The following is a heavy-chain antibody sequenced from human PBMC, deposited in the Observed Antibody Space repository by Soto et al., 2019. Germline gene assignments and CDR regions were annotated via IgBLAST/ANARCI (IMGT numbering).Heavy chain of an antibody. Sequence: PVGSLRLSCAASGFTFSSYAMHWVRQAPGKGPEWVAVISYDESNKYYADSVKGRFTISRDNSKNTLYLQMNSLRAEDTAVYYCARDRVATTESNYYYGMDVWGQGTTVTVSS. CDR3: ARDRVATTESNYYYGMDV. D-gene: IGHD5-12*01. J-gene: IGHJ6*02. V-gene: IGHV3-30-3*01. CDR2: ISYDESNK. CDR1: GFTFSSYA.